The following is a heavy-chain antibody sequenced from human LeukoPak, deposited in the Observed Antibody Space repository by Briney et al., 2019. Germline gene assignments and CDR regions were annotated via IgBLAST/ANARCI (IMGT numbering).Heavy chain of an antibody. J-gene: IGHJ4*02. CDR3: ARDRGDPNSDLPL. CDR2: INPNSGGT. CDR1: GYTFTGYY. D-gene: IGHD4-23*01. V-gene: IGHV1-2*02. Sequence: ASVKVSCKASGYTFTGYYMHWVRQAPGQGLEWMGWINPNSGGTNYAQKFQGRVTMTRDTSISTAYMELSRLRSDDTAVYYCARDRGDPNSDLPLWGQGTLVTVSS.